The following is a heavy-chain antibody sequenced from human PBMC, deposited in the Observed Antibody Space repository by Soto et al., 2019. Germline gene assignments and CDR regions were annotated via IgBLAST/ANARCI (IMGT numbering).Heavy chain of an antibody. Sequence: SETLSLTCSFSGDSVTSHYLTWIRQSPEKGLEWIGYMHYTGFSHYNPSLKSRLTISVDRSKNQFSLKLTSVTAADTAVYYCARQNMGYDFWSGYSNWFDPWGQGTLVTVSS. CDR3: ARQNMGYDFWSGYSNWFDP. CDR1: GDSVTSHY. D-gene: IGHD3-3*01. J-gene: IGHJ5*02. V-gene: IGHV4-59*08. CDR2: MHYTGFS.